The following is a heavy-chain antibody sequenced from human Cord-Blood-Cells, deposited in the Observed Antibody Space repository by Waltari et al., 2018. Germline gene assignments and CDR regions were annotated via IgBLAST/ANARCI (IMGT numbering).Heavy chain of an antibody. Sequence: QVQLVQSGAEVKKPGASVKVSCKASGYTFTSYYMHWVRQAPGQGLEWMGIINPSGGSTSYEQKFHGRVTMTRDTSTSTVYMELSSLRSEDTAVYYCARGRGDDILTGYYNFDYWGQGTLVTVSS. CDR2: INPSGGST. J-gene: IGHJ4*02. CDR1: GYTFTSYY. V-gene: IGHV1-46*01. CDR3: ARGRGDDILTGYYNFDY. D-gene: IGHD3-9*01.